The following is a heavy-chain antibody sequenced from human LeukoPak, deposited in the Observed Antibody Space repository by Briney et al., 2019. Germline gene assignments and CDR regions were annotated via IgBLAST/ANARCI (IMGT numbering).Heavy chain of an antibody. Sequence: SETLSLTCTVSGGSISSSSYYWGWIRQPPGKGLEWIGSIYYSGSTYYNPSLKSRVTISVDTSKNQFSLKLSSVTAADTAVYYCARADYGDYYYFDYWGQGTLVTVSS. V-gene: IGHV4-39*07. J-gene: IGHJ4*02. CDR2: IYYSGST. CDR1: GGSISSSSYY. CDR3: ARADYGDYYYFDY. D-gene: IGHD4-17*01.